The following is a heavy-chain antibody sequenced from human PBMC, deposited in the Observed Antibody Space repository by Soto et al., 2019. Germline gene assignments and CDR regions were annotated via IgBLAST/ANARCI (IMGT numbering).Heavy chain of an antibody. CDR2: IYYSGST. CDR3: AGTIFGVVTIFDY. J-gene: IGHJ4*02. CDR1: GGSISSGDYY. V-gene: IGHV4-30-4*01. Sequence: QVQLQESGPGLVKPSQTLSLTCTVYGGSISSGDYYWSWIRQPPGKALEWIGYIYYSGSTYYNPSLKSRVTKSVDTAKNQCSLKLSSVTAAYTALYYCAGTIFGVVTIFDYWGQGTLVTVSS. D-gene: IGHD3-3*01.